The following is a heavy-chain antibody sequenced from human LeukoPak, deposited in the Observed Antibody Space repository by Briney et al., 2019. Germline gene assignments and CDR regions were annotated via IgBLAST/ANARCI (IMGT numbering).Heavy chain of an antibody. D-gene: IGHD3-22*01. J-gene: IGHJ4*02. CDR3: ASGVYDSSGYYYFDY. CDR1: GGTLSSYA. CDR2: IIPIFGTA. Sequence: SVKVSCKASGGTLSSYAISWVRQAPGQGLEWMGRIIPIFGTANYAQKFQGRVTITTDESTSTAYMELSSLRSEDTAVYYCASGVYDSSGYYYFDYWGQGTLVTVSS. V-gene: IGHV1-69*05.